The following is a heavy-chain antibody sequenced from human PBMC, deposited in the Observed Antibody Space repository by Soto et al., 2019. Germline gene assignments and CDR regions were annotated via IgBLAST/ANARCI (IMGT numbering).Heavy chain of an antibody. D-gene: IGHD3-10*01. CDR1: GGSISSYY. Sequence: QVQLLESGPGLVKPSETLSLTCTVSGGSISSYYWSWIRQPPGKGLEWVGSIYYTGSTNYNPSLKSRVTISLDTSKKQFALKLTSVTAADTAVYYCARRFGSGTGWWFDPWGKGSLVTVSS. J-gene: IGHJ5*02. CDR3: ARRFGSGTGWWFDP. CDR2: IYYTGST. V-gene: IGHV4-59*08.